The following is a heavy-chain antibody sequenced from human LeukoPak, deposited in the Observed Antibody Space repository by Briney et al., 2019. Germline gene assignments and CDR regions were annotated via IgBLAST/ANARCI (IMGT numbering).Heavy chain of an antibody. Sequence: GGSLRLSCAASGFTFSNAWMFWVRQAPGQGLEWVSCISSSSTYIYYADSVKGRFTISRDNAKNSLYLQMNSLRAEDTAVYYCARQLEDHRSSGPLYTGYYYYMDVWGKGTTVTVSS. CDR1: GFTFSNAW. V-gene: IGHV3-21*01. CDR2: ISSSSTYI. D-gene: IGHD6-6*01. J-gene: IGHJ6*03. CDR3: ARQLEDHRSSGPLYTGYYYYMDV.